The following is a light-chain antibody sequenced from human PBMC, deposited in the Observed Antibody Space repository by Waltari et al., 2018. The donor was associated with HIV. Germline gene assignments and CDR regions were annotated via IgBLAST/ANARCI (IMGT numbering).Light chain of an antibody. CDR3: QHLNNYPLFT. CDR2: GAS. J-gene: IGKJ3*01. Sequence: DIQLTQSPSFLSASVGDRVTITCRASQDMSSYVAWYQQKPGQAPKLLIYGASTLQNGVPPRFSGSWSGTEYTLTIRSLQPDDFATYYCQHLNNYPLFTFGPGTKVDVK. V-gene: IGKV1-9*01. CDR1: QDMSSY.